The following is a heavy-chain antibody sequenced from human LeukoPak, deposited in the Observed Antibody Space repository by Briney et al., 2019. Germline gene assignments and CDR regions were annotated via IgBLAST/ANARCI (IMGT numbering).Heavy chain of an antibody. Sequence: PGGSLRLSCAASGFTFSSYGMSWVRQAAGKGLEWVSGISGSGGSTYYADSVKGRSTISRDNSKNTLYLQMNSLRAEDTAIYHCAKFRIVSPQPKNLLERMITIVRGAFDAFDMWGQGTMVTVSS. CDR2: ISGSGGST. J-gene: IGHJ3*02. CDR3: AKFRIVSPQPKNLLERMITIVRGAFDAFDM. CDR1: GFTFSSYG. D-gene: IGHD3-10*01. V-gene: IGHV3-23*01.